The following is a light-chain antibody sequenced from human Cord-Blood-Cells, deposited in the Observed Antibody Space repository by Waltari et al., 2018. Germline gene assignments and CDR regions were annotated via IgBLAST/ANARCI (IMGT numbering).Light chain of an antibody. V-gene: IGLV10-54*01. CDR1: STNVVNQA. CDR3: SAWDSSLSAWV. CDR2: RNN. Sequence: QAGLTQPPSVSKGFRQTATLTCTGNSTNVVNQAAPWPQQHQGHPPKLLSYRNNTRPSGISERLSASRSGNTASLTITGLQPEDEADYYCSAWDSSLSAWVFGGGTKLTVL. J-gene: IGLJ3*02.